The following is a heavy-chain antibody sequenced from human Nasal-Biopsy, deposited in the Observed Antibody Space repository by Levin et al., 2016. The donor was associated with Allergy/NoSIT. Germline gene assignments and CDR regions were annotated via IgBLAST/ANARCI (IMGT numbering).Heavy chain of an antibody. Sequence: GGSLRLSCAASGFTFANYAMSWVRQAPGKGLEWVSAVRGRGSSTYYADSVKGRFSVSRDNSKNTLYLEMHSLRVDDTAVYYCAKEGSGFDSWGQGTLVTVSS. D-gene: IGHD3-10*01. CDR3: AKEGSGFDS. CDR2: VRGRGSST. CDR1: GFTFANYA. J-gene: IGHJ4*02. V-gene: IGHV3-23*01.